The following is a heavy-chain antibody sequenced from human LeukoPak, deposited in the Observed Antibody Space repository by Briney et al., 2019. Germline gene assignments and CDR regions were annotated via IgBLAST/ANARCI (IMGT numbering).Heavy chain of an antibody. Sequence: SETLSLTCAVYGGSFSGYYWSWIRQPPGKGLEWIGEINHSGSTNYNPSLKSRVTISVNTSKNQFSLKLSSVAAADTAVYYCARGRRWLQFLARQFDYWGQGTQVTVSS. J-gene: IGHJ4*02. CDR2: INHSGST. D-gene: IGHD5-24*01. CDR3: ARGRRWLQFLARQFDY. CDR1: GGSFSGYY. V-gene: IGHV4-34*01.